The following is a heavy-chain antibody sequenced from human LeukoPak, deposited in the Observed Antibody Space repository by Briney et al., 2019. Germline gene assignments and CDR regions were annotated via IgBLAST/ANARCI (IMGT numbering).Heavy chain of an antibody. Sequence: GGSLRLSCEVSGFTFSSHSMNWVRQAPGKGQEWVSYISSGSGTIYYADSVKGRFTIARDDAKNSLYLQMSSLRDEDTAVYYCAREAIKDYWGQGTLVTVSS. CDR1: GFTFSSHS. CDR3: AREAIKDY. CDR2: ISSGSGTI. J-gene: IGHJ4*02. V-gene: IGHV3-48*02.